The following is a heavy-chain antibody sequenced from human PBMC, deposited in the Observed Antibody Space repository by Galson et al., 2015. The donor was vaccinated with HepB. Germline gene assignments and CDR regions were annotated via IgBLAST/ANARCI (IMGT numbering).Heavy chain of an antibody. CDR3: ARDVMAARPYFDY. V-gene: IGHV1-69*06. D-gene: IGHD6-6*01. J-gene: IGHJ4*02. Sequence: SVKVSCKASGGTFSSYAISWVRQAPGQGLEWMGGIIPIFGTANYAQKFQGRVTITADKSTSTAYMELSSLRSEDTAVYYCARDVMAARPYFDYWGQGTLVTVSS. CDR2: IIPIFGTA. CDR1: GGTFSSYA.